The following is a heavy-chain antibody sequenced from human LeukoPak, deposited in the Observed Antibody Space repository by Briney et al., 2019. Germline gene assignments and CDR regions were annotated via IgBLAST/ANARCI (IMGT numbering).Heavy chain of an antibody. V-gene: IGHV4-59*01. CDR2: MDDSGNT. J-gene: IGHJ3*02. CDR1: GPFISRYY. D-gene: IGHD3-10*01. CDR3: ARSDYHNSGSHTVFDAFDI. Sequence: SETLSLTRTVSGPFISRYYWSWVRRPPGKGLEWQGYMDDSGNTNYTPSLKSQVTISVDKSKNQFSLKLSFVTAADTAMYYCARSDYHNSGSHTVFDAFDIWGQGTRVTVSS.